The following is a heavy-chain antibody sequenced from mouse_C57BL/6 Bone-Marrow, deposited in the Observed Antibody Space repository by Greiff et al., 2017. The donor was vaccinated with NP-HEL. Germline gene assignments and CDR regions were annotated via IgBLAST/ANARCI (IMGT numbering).Heavy chain of an antibody. Sequence: VQLQQSGAELVRPGTSVKMSCKASGYTFTNYWIGWAKQRPGHGLAWIGDIYPGGGYTNYNEKFKGKATLTADKSSSTAYMQFSSLTSEDSAIYYCARSILLRFDYWGQGTTLTVSS. CDR2: IYPGGGYT. CDR3: ARSILLRFDY. J-gene: IGHJ2*01. CDR1: GYTFTNYW. V-gene: IGHV1-63*01. D-gene: IGHD1-1*01.